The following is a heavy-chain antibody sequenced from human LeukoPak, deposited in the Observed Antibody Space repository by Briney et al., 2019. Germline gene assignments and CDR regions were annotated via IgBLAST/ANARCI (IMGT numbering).Heavy chain of an antibody. V-gene: IGHV3-21*01. D-gene: IGHD3-10*01. Sequence: GGSLRLSCAASGFTFSSYSMNWVRQAPGKGLEWVSSISSSSSYIYYADSVKGRFTISRDNAKNSLYLQMNSLRAEDTAVYYCARDHYYGSGSFKYFDYWGQGTLVTVSS. CDR3: ARDHYYGSGSFKYFDY. CDR1: GFTFSSYS. CDR2: ISSSSSYI. J-gene: IGHJ4*02.